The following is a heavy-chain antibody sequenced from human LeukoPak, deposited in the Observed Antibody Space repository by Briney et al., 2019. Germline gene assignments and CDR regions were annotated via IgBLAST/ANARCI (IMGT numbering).Heavy chain of an antibody. CDR1: GFTFSSYA. CDR3: AKGETYYYDSSGS. J-gene: IGHJ4*02. Sequence: GSLRLSCAASGFTFSSYAMSWVRQAPGKGLEWVSGISGSGDSTYYADSVKGRFTISRDNSKNTLYLQMNSLRAEDTAVYYCAKGETYYYDSSGSWGQGTLVTVSS. CDR2: ISGSGDST. D-gene: IGHD3-22*01. V-gene: IGHV3-23*01.